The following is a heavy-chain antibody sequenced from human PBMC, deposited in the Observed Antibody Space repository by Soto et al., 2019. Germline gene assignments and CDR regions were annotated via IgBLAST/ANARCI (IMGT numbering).Heavy chain of an antibody. CDR2: ISWNSGSI. V-gene: IGHV3-9*01. J-gene: IGHJ4*02. CDR3: AKGGGAAGRGYYFDY. D-gene: IGHD6-13*01. Sequence: SLRLSCAASGLTFDDYAMHWVRQAPGKGLEWVSGISWNSGSIGYADSVKGRFTISRDNAKNSLYLQMNSLRAEDTALYYCAKGGGAAGRGYYFDYWGQGTLVTVSS. CDR1: GLTFDDYA.